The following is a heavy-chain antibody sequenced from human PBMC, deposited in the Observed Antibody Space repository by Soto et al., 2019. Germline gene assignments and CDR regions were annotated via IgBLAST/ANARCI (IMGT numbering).Heavy chain of an antibody. D-gene: IGHD3-3*01. J-gene: IGHJ5*02. Sequence: SETLSLTCAVYGGSFSGYYWSWIRQPPGKGLEWIGEINHSGSTNYNPSLKSRVTISVDTSKNQFSLKLSSVTAADTAVYYCARGGKYYDFWSGYNWSNWFDPWGQGTLVTVSS. CDR3: ARGGKYYDFWSGYNWSNWFDP. CDR2: INHSGST. CDR1: GGSFSGYY. V-gene: IGHV4-34*01.